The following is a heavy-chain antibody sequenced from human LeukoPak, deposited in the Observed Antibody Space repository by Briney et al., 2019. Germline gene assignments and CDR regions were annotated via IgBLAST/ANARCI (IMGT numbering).Heavy chain of an antibody. CDR1: GFTFMTYW. Sequence: GGSLRLSCAASGFTFMTYWMSWVRQAPGEGLEWVANINQDGSEKYYVDSVKGRFTISRDNAKNSLYLQMNSLRAEDTAVYYCARAPRYWGQGTLVTVSS. CDR3: ARAPRY. V-gene: IGHV3-7*01. J-gene: IGHJ4*02. CDR2: INQDGSEK.